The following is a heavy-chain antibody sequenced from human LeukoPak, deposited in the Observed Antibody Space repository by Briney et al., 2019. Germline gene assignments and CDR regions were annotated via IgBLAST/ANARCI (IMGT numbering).Heavy chain of an antibody. D-gene: IGHD3-16*01. CDR3: ARAGELRYMDV. Sequence: GGSLRLSCVASGFTFRTYWMHWVRQVPGKGPVWLSRINPDGSSTTYADSVKGRFTISRDNAKNMLYLQINSLRVEDTAIYYCARAGELRYMDVWGKGTAVTVSS. J-gene: IGHJ6*03. V-gene: IGHV3-74*01. CDR1: GFTFRTYW. CDR2: INPDGSST.